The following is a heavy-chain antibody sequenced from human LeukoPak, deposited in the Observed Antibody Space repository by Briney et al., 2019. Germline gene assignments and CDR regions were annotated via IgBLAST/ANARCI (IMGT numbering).Heavy chain of an antibody. V-gene: IGHV4-59*04. J-gene: IGHJ5*02. CDR3: ARKPSTLGWFDP. CDR2: IYYSGST. CDR1: GGSISSYY. Sequence: PSETLSLTCTVSGGSISSYYWSWIRQPPGKGLEWIGYIYYSGSTYYNPSLKSRVTMSVDTSKNQFSLKLSAVTAVDTAVYYCARKPSTLGWFDPWGQGTLVTVSS.